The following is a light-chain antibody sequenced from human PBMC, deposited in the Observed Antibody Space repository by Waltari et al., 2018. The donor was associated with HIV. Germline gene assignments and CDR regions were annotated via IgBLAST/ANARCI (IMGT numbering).Light chain of an antibody. CDR1: SGHSTYA. J-gene: IGLJ2*01. CDR3: QTSGMGIKV. Sequence: QIVLTQSPSASASLGASVKLTCTLSSGHSTYAIAWLQRQPEKAPRFLMKLTSGGSQKKGAGLPYRFSGSSSGADRYLPISRLHSEDEADYYCQTSGMGIKVFGGGTKLTVL. CDR2: LTSGGSQ. V-gene: IGLV4-69*01.